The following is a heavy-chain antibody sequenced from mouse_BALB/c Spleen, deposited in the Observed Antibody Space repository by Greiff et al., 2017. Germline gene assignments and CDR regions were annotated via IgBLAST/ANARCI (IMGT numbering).Heavy chain of an antibody. CDR2: IDPSDSYT. Sequence: QVQLQQPGAELVKPGASVKMSCKASGYTFTSYWMHWVKQRPGQGLEWIGVIDPSDSYTSYNQKFKGKATLTVDTSSSTAYMQLSSLTSEDSAVYYCHRYDGCAYWGQGTLVTVSA. CDR3: HRYDGCAY. V-gene: IGHV1S127*01. J-gene: IGHJ3*01. D-gene: IGHD2-14*01. CDR1: GYTFTSYW.